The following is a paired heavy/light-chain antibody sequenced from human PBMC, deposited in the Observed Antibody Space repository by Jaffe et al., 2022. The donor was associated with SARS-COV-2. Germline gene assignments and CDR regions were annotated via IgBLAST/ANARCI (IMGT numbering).Heavy chain of an antibody. V-gene: IGHV3-21*01. Sequence: EVQLVESGGGLVKPGGSLRLSCAASGFTFSSYSMNWVRQAPGKGLEWVSSISSSSSYIYYADSVKGRFTISRDNAKNSLYLQMNSLRAEDTAVYYCARESSSGWYSGADPPDYWGQGTLVTVSS. D-gene: IGHD6-19*01. CDR1: GFTFSSYS. J-gene: IGHJ4*02. CDR3: ARESSSGWYSGADPPDY. CDR2: ISSSSSYI.
Light chain of an antibody. J-gene: IGLJ3*02. CDR1: SGINVGTYR. Sequence: QAVLTQPSSLSASPGASASLTCTLRSGINVGTYRIYWYQQKPGSPPQYLLRYKSDSDKQQGSGVPSRFSGSKDASANAGILLISGLQSEDEADYYCMIWHSSAWVFGGGTKLTVL. CDR2: YKSDSDK. CDR3: MIWHSSAWV. V-gene: IGLV5-45*03.